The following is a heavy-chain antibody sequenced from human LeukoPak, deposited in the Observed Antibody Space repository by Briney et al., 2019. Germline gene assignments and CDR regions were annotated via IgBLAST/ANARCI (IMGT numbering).Heavy chain of an antibody. Sequence: ASVKVSCKASGYTCTGYYMHWVRQAPGQGLEWMGWINPNSGGTNYAQKFQGWVTMTRDTSISTAYVELSRLRSDDTAVYYCARAGRGYSYGYDYWGQGTLVTVSS. CDR3: ARAGRGYSYGYDY. CDR1: GYTCTGYY. J-gene: IGHJ4*02. CDR2: INPNSGGT. D-gene: IGHD5-18*01. V-gene: IGHV1-2*04.